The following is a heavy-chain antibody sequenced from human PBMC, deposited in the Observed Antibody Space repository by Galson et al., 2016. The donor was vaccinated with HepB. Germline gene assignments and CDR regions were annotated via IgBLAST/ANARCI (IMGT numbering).Heavy chain of an antibody. CDR3: ARGIPLAVKWLGWFDP. V-gene: IGHV1-46*01. J-gene: IGHJ5*02. CDR2: INPLFGGT. CDR1: GYTFTRHY. Sequence: SVKVSCKASGYTFTRHYMHWVRQAPGQGLEWMGRINPLFGGTDYAPTFQGSLTMSRDTSTSTVSMQLSSLTSEDTAVYYWARGIPLAVKWLGWFDPWGQGTLVTVSS. D-gene: IGHD5-12*01.